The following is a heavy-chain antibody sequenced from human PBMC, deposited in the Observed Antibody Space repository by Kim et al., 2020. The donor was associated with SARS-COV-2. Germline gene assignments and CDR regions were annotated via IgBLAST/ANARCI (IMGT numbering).Heavy chain of an antibody. V-gene: IGHV4-59*08. D-gene: IGHD1-26*01. CDR1: GGSISSYY. CDR2: IYYSGST. J-gene: IGHJ6*02. CDR3: ARHAIGGNYYGMDV. Sequence: SETLSLTCAVSGGSISSYYWSWIRQPPGKGLEWIGYIYYSGSTNYNPSLKGRVTISVDTSKNQFSLKLSSVTAADTAVYYCARHAIGGNYYGMDVWGQGT.